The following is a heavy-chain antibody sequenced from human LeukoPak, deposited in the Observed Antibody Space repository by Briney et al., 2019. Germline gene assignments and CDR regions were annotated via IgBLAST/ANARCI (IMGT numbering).Heavy chain of an antibody. CDR3: ARDGDILTGYPVYFDY. J-gene: IGHJ4*02. CDR1: GFTFSSYA. V-gene: IGHV3-30*04. Sequence: GGSLRLSCAASGFTFSSYAMHWVRQAPGKGLEWVAVISYDGSNKYYADSVKGRFTNSRDNSKNTLYLQMNSLRAEDTAVYYCARDGDILTGYPVYFDYWGQGTLVTVSS. D-gene: IGHD3-9*01. CDR2: ISYDGSNK.